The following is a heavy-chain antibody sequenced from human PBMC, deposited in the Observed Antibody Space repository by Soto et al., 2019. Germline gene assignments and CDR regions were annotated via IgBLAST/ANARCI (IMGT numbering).Heavy chain of an antibody. J-gene: IGHJ3*02. CDR1: GFTFSSYE. V-gene: IGHV3-48*03. D-gene: IGHD1-26*01. CDR3: ARAQYTGSYFDACDI. CDR2: ISSSGSTI. Sequence: VGSLRLSCAASGFTFSSYEMNWVRQAPGKGLEWVSYISSSGSTIYYADPVKGRFTISRDNSKNTLYLQMNSLRVEDTAVYYCARAQYTGSYFDACDIWGQGTMVTVSS.